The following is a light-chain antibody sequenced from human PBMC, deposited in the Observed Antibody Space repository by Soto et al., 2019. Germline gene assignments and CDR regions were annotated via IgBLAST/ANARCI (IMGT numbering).Light chain of an antibody. CDR1: QDIINS. V-gene: IGKV1-33*01. CDR2: DTS. Sequence: DIHMTQSPSSLSASVGDRVTITCQASQDIINSLNWYQQKAGQAPKLLIYDTSSLETGVPSRFSGSGSGTDFTLTISSLQADDIATYYCQQHDNVPSTFGQGTRLEIK. CDR3: QQHDNVPST. J-gene: IGKJ2*01.